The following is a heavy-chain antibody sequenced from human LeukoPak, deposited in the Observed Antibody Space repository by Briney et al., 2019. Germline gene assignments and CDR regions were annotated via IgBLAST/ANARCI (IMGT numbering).Heavy chain of an antibody. J-gene: IGHJ4*02. CDR1: GFTFSSYE. CDR2: ITSSGSTK. D-gene: IGHD3-22*01. CDR3: AGGYYYDASGPLLDY. Sequence: PGGSLRLSCTASGFTFSSYEMNWVRQAPGKGLEWVSYITSSGSTKYYADSVKGRFTISRGNAKNSLFLQMNSLRAEDTAVYYCAGGYYYDASGPLLDYWGQGTLVTVSS. V-gene: IGHV3-48*03.